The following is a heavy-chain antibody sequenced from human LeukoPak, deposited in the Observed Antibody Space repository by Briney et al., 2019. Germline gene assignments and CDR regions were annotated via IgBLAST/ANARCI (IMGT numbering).Heavy chain of an antibody. CDR1: GGSFSGYY. V-gene: IGHV4-34*01. D-gene: IGHD2-15*01. Sequence: SETLSLTCAVYGGSFSGYYWSWIRQPPGKGLEWIGEINHSGSTNYNPSLKSRVTISVDTSKNQFSLKPSSVTAADTAVYYCASGGVVVVAALRWWGQGTLVTVSS. CDR3: ASGGVVVVAALRW. CDR2: INHSGST. J-gene: IGHJ4*02.